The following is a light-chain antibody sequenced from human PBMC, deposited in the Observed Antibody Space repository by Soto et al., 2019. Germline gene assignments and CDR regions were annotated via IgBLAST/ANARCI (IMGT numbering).Light chain of an antibody. CDR2: DVS. V-gene: IGLV2-14*01. CDR1: SSDVGAYNS. CDR3: SSYTSSSTVV. J-gene: IGLJ3*02. Sequence: QSALTQTASVSGSPGQSITISCTGTSSDVGAYNSVSWYQQHPGKAPKLIIYDVSNRPSGVSYRFSGSKSGNTASLTISGLQAEDEADYYCSSYTSSSTVVFGGGTKLTVL.